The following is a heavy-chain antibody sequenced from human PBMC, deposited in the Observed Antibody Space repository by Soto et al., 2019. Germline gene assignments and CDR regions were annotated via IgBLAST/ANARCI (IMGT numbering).Heavy chain of an antibody. J-gene: IGHJ4*02. CDR3: VSQPHWARPFES. CDR2: ISTTGGHV. D-gene: IGHD7-27*01. V-gene: IGHV3-48*03. CDR1: GFLFRNYE. Sequence: GGSLRLSCVGSGFLFRNYEMNWVRQAPGKGLEWLAHISTTGGHVSESDSVKGRFTISRDNTKHTLYLQMNSLRTEDTGVYYCVSQPHWARPFESRGQGTLVNVSS.